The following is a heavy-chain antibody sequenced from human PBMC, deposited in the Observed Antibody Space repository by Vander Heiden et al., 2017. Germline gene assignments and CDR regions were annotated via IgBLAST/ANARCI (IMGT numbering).Heavy chain of an antibody. D-gene: IGHD2-15*01. Sequence: QVQLQQSGAGLLKPSETLSLTCAVYGGSFSSYFWSWIRQPPGKGLEWIGESHHSGSTNYNPSLKSRVSIAVDTSKNQFSLKMSSVTAADTAVYYCARAPKDCSTGSCYSTGFDYWGQGNMVTVSS. V-gene: IGHV4-34*01. CDR3: ARAPKDCSTGSCYSTGFDY. CDR2: SHHSGST. J-gene: IGHJ4*02. CDR1: GGSFSSYF.